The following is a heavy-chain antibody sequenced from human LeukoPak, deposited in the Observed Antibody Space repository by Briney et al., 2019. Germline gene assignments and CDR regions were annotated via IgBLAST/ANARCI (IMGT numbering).Heavy chain of an antibody. CDR1: GFTFSSYW. V-gene: IGHV3-7*01. CDR3: AGSSISSAFDY. Sequence: TGGSLRLSCAASGFTFSSYWMSWVRQAPGKGLEWVANIKQDGSEKYYVDSVKDRFTISRDNAKNSLYLQMNSLRAEDTAVYYCAGSSISSAFDYWGRGTLVTVSS. D-gene: IGHD2-2*01. CDR2: IKQDGSEK. J-gene: IGHJ4*02.